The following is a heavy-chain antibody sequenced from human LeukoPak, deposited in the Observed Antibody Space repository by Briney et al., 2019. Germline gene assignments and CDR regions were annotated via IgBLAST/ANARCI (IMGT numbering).Heavy chain of an antibody. Sequence: SVKVSCKASGGTFSSYAISWVRQAPGQGLEWMGGIIPIFGTANYAQKFQGRVTITADKSTSTAYMELSSLRSEDTAVYYCARDRNYYDSSGYYHYYYMDVWGKGTTVTVSS. CDR1: GGTFSSYA. CDR2: IIPIFGTA. J-gene: IGHJ6*03. D-gene: IGHD3-22*01. CDR3: ARDRNYYDSSGYYHYYYMDV. V-gene: IGHV1-69*06.